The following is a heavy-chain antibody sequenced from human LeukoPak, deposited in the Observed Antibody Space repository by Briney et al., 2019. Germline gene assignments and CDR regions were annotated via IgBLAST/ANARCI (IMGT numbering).Heavy chain of an antibody. CDR3: ARAGYSSGWSTNSQYFQH. Sequence: SETLSLTCTVSGGSISSSSYYWSWIRQPPGKGLEWIGEINHSGSTNYNPSLKSRVTISVDTSKNQFSLKLSSVTAADTAVYYCARAGYSSGWSTNSQYFQHWGQGTLVTVSS. CDR1: GGSISSSSYY. V-gene: IGHV4-39*07. CDR2: INHSGST. J-gene: IGHJ1*01. D-gene: IGHD6-19*01.